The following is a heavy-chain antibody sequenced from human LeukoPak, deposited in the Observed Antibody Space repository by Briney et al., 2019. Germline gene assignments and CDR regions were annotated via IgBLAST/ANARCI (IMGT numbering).Heavy chain of an antibody. V-gene: IGHV3-66*01. Sequence: PGGSLRLSCAASGFTFSSYSMNWVRQAPGKGLEWVSVIYSGGSTYYADSVKGRFTISRDNSKNTLYLQMNSLRAEDTAVYYCARGLEVRGVLFDYWGQGTLVTVSS. CDR3: ARGLEVRGVLFDY. CDR2: IYSGGST. CDR1: GFTFSSYS. D-gene: IGHD3-10*01. J-gene: IGHJ4*02.